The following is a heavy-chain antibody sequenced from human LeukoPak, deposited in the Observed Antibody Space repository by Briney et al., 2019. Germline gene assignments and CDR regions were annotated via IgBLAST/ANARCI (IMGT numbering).Heavy chain of an antibody. CDR2: IYSGGDT. D-gene: IGHD2-15*01. V-gene: IGHV3-53*01. CDR3: ARAWDFVVGAFDI. CDR1: GFTVRLNY. J-gene: IGHJ3*02. Sequence: GGSLRLSCAASGFTVRLNYMTWVRQAPGKGLEWVSIIYSGGDTYYADSVRGRFTVSRDDSKNILYLEMNSLRGDDTGIYHCARAWDFVVGAFDIWGQGTMVTVSS.